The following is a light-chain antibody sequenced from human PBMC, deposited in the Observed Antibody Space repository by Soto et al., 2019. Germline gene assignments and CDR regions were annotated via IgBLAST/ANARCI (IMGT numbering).Light chain of an antibody. CDR1: QSVSSNY. Sequence: ESVLTQSPGTLSLSPGERATLSCRASQSVSSNYLAWYQQKPGQAPRLLIYGASTRATGIPDRFSGSGSGTDFTLTISSLEPEDFAVYYCQQRSNWPQTFGQGTKVDI. CDR3: QQRSNWPQT. V-gene: IGKV3D-20*02. CDR2: GAS. J-gene: IGKJ1*01.